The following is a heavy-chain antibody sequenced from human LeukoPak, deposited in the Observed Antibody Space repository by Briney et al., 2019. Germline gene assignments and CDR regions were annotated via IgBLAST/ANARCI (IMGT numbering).Heavy chain of an antibody. J-gene: IGHJ6*04. Sequence: ASVKVSCKASGGTFSSYAISWVRQAPGQGLEWMGIINPSGGSTSYAQKFQGRVTMTRDTSTSTVYMELSSLRSEDTAVYYCARSRYCSSTSCYNTRYGMDVWGKGTTVTVSS. CDR1: GGTFSSYA. CDR3: ARSRYCSSTSCYNTRYGMDV. V-gene: IGHV1-46*01. D-gene: IGHD2-2*02. CDR2: INPSGGST.